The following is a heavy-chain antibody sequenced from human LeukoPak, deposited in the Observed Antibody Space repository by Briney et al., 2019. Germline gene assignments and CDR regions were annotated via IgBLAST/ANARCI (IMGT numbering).Heavy chain of an antibody. CDR1: GFTFSSYG. CDR2: ISGSGGTT. CDR3: AKAARTTVAARFDN. J-gene: IGHJ4*02. D-gene: IGHD4-23*01. V-gene: IGHV3-23*01. Sequence: GGSLRLSCAASGFTFSSYGMTWVRQAPGKGLEWVSGISGSGGTTYYADSVRGRFTISRDNSKNTLDLQLNSLRADDTAVYYCAKAARTTVAARFDNWGQGTLVTVSS.